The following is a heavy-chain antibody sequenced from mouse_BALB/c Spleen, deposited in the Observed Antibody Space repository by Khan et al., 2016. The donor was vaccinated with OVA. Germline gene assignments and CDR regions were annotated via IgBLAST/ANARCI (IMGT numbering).Heavy chain of an antibody. J-gene: IGHJ4*01. V-gene: IGHV1-18*01. CDR3: TRDAGRY. Sequence: VQLKQSGPELVKPGASMKISCKTSGYTFPEYTVHWVKQSLGKSLDWIGVINPKNGGTAYNQKFKGKATLTVDKSSSTAYMEFRSLTSEDSAVYSCTRDAGRYWGQGTSVTVAS. D-gene: IGHD3-3*01. CDR1: GYTFPEYT. CDR2: INPKNGGT.